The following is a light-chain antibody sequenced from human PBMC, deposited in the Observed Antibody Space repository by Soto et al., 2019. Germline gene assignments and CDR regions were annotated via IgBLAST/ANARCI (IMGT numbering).Light chain of an antibody. CDR1: SSNIGSNT. CDR2: SNN. J-gene: IGLJ1*01. V-gene: IGLV1-44*01. CDR3: AAWDDSLNGRV. Sequence: QSVLTQPPSASGTPGQRVTISCSGSSSNIGSNTVNWYQQLPGTAPKLLIYSNNQRPSGVPDRFSGSKSGTSASLAISGLQSEDEADYDCAAWDDSLNGRVFGTGTKVTV.